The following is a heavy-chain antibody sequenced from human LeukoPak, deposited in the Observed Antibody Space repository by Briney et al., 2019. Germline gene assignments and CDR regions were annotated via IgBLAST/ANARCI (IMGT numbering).Heavy chain of an antibody. CDR1: GYTFTGYY. J-gene: IGHJ4*02. CDR3: ARSDYDFWSGRVYYFDY. D-gene: IGHD3-3*01. V-gene: IGHV1-2*06. CDR2: INPNSGGT. Sequence: ASVKVSCKASGYTFTGYYMHWVRRAPGQGLEWMGRINPNSGGTNYAQKFQGRVTMTRDTSISTAYMELSRLRSDDTAVYYCARSDYDFWSGRVYYFDYWGQGTLVTVSS.